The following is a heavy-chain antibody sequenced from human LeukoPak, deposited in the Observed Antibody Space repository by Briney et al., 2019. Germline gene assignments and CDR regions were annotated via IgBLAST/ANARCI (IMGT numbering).Heavy chain of an antibody. CDR3: AGVGWRVLDY. D-gene: IGHD6-19*01. CDR2: INESGKT. CDR1: NGSFTGYY. J-gene: IGHJ4*02. V-gene: IGHV4-34*01. Sequence: NTSETLSLTCAVSNGSFTGYYWNWIRQSPGKGLEWIGEINESGKTNYNESLKSRVSISLDRPRNHFSLRLSAVTSADTAVYFCAGVGWRVLDYWGQGILVSVSS.